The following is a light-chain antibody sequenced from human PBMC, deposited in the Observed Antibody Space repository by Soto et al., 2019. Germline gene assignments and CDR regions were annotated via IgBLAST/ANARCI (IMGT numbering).Light chain of an antibody. CDR2: SAF. CDR1: QSIGYG. V-gene: IGKV3-15*01. CDR3: QQYNKLPLT. Sequence: EIVMTQSPVTLSVSPGERATLSCRASQSIGYGLAWYRQKPGQAPRLLIFSAFGRATGIPARFSGSASGTEFTLTISSLQSEDFAFYYCQQYNKLPLTFGGGTKLEIK. J-gene: IGKJ4*01.